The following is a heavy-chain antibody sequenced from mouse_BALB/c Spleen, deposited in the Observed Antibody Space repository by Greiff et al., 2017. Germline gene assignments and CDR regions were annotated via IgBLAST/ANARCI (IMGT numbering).Heavy chain of an antibody. Sequence: EVNVVESGGGLVQPGGSRKLSCAASGFTFSSFGMHWVRQAPEKGLEWVAYISSGSSTIYYADTVKGRFTISRDNPKNTLFLQMTSLRSEDTAMYYCARDGYSSWFAYWGQGTLVTVSA. CDR1: GFTFSSFG. CDR2: ISSGSSTI. V-gene: IGHV5-17*02. D-gene: IGHD2-3*01. J-gene: IGHJ3*01. CDR3: ARDGYSSWFAY.